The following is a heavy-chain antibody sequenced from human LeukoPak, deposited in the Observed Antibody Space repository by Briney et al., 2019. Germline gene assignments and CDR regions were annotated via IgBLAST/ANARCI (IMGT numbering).Heavy chain of an antibody. V-gene: IGHV4-4*07. CDR2: IHTSGST. CDR3: ARDQGSGWHDY. Sequence: SETLSLTCTVSGGSIRSYYWSWIRQPAGKGLEWIGRIHTSGSTNYNPSLKSRVTMSVDTSRNQFSLKLSSVTAADTAVYYCARDQGSGWHDYWGQGTLVTVSS. CDR1: GGSIRSYY. J-gene: IGHJ4*02. D-gene: IGHD6-19*01.